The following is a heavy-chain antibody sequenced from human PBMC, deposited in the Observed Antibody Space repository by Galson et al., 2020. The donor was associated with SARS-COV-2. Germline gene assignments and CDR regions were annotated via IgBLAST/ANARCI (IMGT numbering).Heavy chain of an antibody. J-gene: IGHJ5*02. CDR1: RFTFSSYS. D-gene: IGHD3-10*01. V-gene: IGHV3-21*01. Sequence: GESLKISCAASRFTFSSYSMNWVRQAPGKGLEWVSSSSSSSSYIYYADSVKGRFTISRDNAKNSLYLQMNSLRAEDTAVYYCARDRLGMVQGVQINWFDPWGQGTLVTVSS. CDR3: ARDRLGMVQGVQINWFDP. CDR2: SSSSSSYI.